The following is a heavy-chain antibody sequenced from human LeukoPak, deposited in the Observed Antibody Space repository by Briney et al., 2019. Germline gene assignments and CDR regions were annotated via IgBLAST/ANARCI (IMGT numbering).Heavy chain of an antibody. D-gene: IGHD6-13*01. V-gene: IGHV1-2*02. CDR2: INPNSGGT. CDR3: ARGLQAAAGHNWFDP. CDR1: GYTFTGYY. J-gene: IGHJ5*02. Sequence: GASVKVSCKASGYTFTGYYMHWVRQAPGQGLEWMGWINPNSGGTNYAQKFQGRVTMTRDTSISTAYMELSRLRSDDTAVYYCARGLQAAAGHNWFDPWGQGTLVTVSS.